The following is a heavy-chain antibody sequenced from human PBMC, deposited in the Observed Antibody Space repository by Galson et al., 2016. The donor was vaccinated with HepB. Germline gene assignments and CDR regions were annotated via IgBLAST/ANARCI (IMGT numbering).Heavy chain of an antibody. CDR2: ISGSGGST. CDR3: AKDEVVVWYCFTS. V-gene: IGHV3-23*01. CDR1: GFTFSSYA. D-gene: IGHD3-22*01. Sequence: SLRLSCAASGFTFSSYAMSWVRQAPGKGLEWVSGISGSGGSTYYADSVKGRFTISRDNTKNTAFLQMNSLRAEDTAVYYCAKDEVVVWYCFTSWGQGALVTVSS. J-gene: IGHJ4*02.